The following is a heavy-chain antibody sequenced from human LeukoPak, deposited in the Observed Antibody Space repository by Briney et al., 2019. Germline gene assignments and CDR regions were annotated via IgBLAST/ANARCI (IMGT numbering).Heavy chain of an antibody. J-gene: IGHJ4*02. D-gene: IGHD2-2*01. CDR2: ISSSSSNI. CDR1: GFTFSSYS. Sequence: GGSLRLSCAASGFTFSSYSMNWVRQAPGKGLEWVSSISSSSSNIYYADSVKGRFTISRDNAMNSVYLQMNSLRVEDTAVYYCARGYQRPDYWGQGTLITVSS. CDR3: ARGYQRPDY. V-gene: IGHV3-21*01.